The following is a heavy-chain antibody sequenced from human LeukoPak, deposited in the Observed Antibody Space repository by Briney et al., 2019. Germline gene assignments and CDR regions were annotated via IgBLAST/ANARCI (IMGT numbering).Heavy chain of an antibody. V-gene: IGHV3-23*01. J-gene: IGHJ3*02. CDR3: AKDGHHDSSGRGGGFDI. CDR2: ISGSGGST. Sequence: SGGSLRLSCAATGFSFSSYAMSWVRQAPGKGLEWVSCISGSGGSTYYADSVKGRFTISRDKSKNTLYLRMNSLRGEDTAVYYCAKDGHHDSSGRGGGFDIWGQGTMVTVSS. D-gene: IGHD3-22*01. CDR1: GFSFSSYA.